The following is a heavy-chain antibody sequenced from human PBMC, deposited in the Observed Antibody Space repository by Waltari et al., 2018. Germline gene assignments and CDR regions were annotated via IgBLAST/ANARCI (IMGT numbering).Heavy chain of an antibody. CDR1: GDSISRTNLF. D-gene: IGHD3-3*01. V-gene: IGHV4-39*01. CDR3: ANRYYYDPRGYPYDAFDI. J-gene: IGHJ3*02. Sequence: QVRLQESGPGLLKPSETLSLTCTVSGDSISRTNLFWAWLRLTPGKGLEWIGSIDSSGTTYFNPSLKSRVAISVDTPNNQFSLRLSSVTAADTAIYYCANRYYYDPRGYPYDAFDIWGQGTSVTVSS. CDR2: IDSSGTT.